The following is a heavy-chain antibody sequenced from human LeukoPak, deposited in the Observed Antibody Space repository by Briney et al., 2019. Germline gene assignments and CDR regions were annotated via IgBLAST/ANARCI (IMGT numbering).Heavy chain of an antibody. CDR2: INTNTGNP. CDR3: ARKSVAATPRDIVHQYCSMDV. V-gene: IGHV7-4-1*02. Sequence: ASVKVSCKASGYTFTSYAMNWVRQAPGQGLEWMGWINTNTGNPTYAQGFTGRFVFSLDTSVSTAYLQISSLKAEDTAVYYCARKSVAATPRDIVHQYCSMDVWGKGTTVTVSS. J-gene: IGHJ6*03. D-gene: IGHD2-15*01. CDR1: GYTFTSYA.